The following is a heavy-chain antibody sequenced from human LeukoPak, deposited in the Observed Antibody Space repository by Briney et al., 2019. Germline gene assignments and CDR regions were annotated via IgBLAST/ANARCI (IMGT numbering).Heavy chain of an antibody. J-gene: IGHJ4*02. Sequence: GGSLRLSCAASGFTFSTYAMSWVRQAPGKGPEWVSGISGSGVNTYYADSVKGRFTISRDISRNTLYLQMNSLRAEDTAVYYCAKPDFTMIVLWGQGPLVTVSS. CDR3: AKPDFTMIVL. D-gene: IGHD3-22*01. V-gene: IGHV3-23*01. CDR1: GFTFSTYA. CDR2: ISGSGVNT.